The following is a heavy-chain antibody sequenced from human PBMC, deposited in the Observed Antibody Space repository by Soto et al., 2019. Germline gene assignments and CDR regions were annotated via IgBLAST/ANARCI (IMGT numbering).Heavy chain of an antibody. Sequence: GGSLRLSCAASGFTFSSYVMSWVRQATGEGLEWVSAISGSGGSTYYADSVKGRFTISRDNSKNTLYLQMNSLRAEDTAVYYCAKAKQSSSSRVNWFDHWGQGTLVTVSS. V-gene: IGHV3-23*01. J-gene: IGHJ5*02. CDR2: ISGSGGST. CDR3: AKAKQSSSSRVNWFDH. CDR1: GFTFSSYV. D-gene: IGHD6-6*01.